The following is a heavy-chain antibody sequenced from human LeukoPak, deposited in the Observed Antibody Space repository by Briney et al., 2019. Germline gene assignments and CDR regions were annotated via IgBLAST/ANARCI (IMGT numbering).Heavy chain of an antibody. CDR2: IYYSGST. J-gene: IGHJ5*02. CDR1: GGSLSSSSYY. V-gene: IGHV4-39*01. Sequence: SETLSLTCTVSGGSLSSSSYYWGWIRQPPGKGLEWIGSIYYSGSTYYNPSLKSRVTISVDASKNQFSLKLSSVTAADTAVYYCARREQQLLGRTGNWFDPWGQGTLVTVSS. D-gene: IGHD6-13*01. CDR3: ARREQQLLGRTGNWFDP.